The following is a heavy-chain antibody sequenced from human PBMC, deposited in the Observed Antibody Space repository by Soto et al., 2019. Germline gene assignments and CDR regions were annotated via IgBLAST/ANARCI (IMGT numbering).Heavy chain of an antibody. CDR1: GFTVSNNY. Sequence: EVQLVESGGGLIQPGGSLRLSCAVSGFTVSNNYMSWVRQAPGKGLEGVSVIYSGGYTAYGDSVKGRFTISRDNSKNTLFLQTNSRSAAATAVYSGAAPPGGGGYWGQGTLVTVSS. D-gene: IGHD3-10*01. V-gene: IGHV3-53*01. CDR3: AAPPGGGGY. J-gene: IGHJ4*02. CDR2: IYSGGYT.